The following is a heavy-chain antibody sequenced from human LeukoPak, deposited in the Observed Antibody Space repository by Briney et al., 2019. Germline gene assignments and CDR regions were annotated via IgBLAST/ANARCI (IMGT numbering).Heavy chain of an antibody. CDR2: INPNSGGT. V-gene: IGHV1-2*02. CDR1: GYTFTGYY. J-gene: IGHJ4*02. CDR3: AKVSSYGFSTGDYDY. D-gene: IGHD5-18*01. Sequence: ASVKVSCKASGYTFTGYYMYWVRQAPGQGLEWMGWINPNSGGTKYEQKFQGRVTMTRDTSISTAYMELSRLRSDDTAVYYCAKVSSYGFSTGDYDYWGQGTLVTVSS.